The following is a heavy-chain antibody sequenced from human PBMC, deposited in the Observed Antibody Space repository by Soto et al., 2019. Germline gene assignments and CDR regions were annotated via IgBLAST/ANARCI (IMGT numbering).Heavy chain of an antibody. CDR3: ARGDRGGSGSPASYYYSGLDV. Sequence: DVQLLESGGHLVQPGGSLRLSCAASGFTFSSYAMSWVRQAPGKGLEWVSSVSAGGDMTYYSDSVKGRFTISRDNSNNALFLQMNSLRIEDTGLYYCARGDRGGSGSPASYYYSGLDVWGQGTKVTVS. CDR1: GFTFSSYA. D-gene: IGHD3-10*01. V-gene: IGHV3-23*01. J-gene: IGHJ6*02. CDR2: VSAGGDMT.